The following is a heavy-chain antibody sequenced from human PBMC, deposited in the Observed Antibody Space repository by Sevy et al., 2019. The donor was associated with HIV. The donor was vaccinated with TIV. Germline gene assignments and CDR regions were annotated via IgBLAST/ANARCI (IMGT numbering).Heavy chain of an antibody. CDR1: GFTFSSYS. CDR3: ARELVVGNYYYYYYGMDV. D-gene: IGHD2-15*01. V-gene: IGHV3-48*01. Sequence: WGSLRLSCAASGFTFSSYSMNWVRQAPGKGLEWVSYISSSSSTIYYADSVKGRFTISRDNAKNSLYLQMNSLRAEDTAVYYCARELVVGNYYYYYYGMDVWGQGTTVTVSS. CDR2: ISSSSSTI. J-gene: IGHJ6*02.